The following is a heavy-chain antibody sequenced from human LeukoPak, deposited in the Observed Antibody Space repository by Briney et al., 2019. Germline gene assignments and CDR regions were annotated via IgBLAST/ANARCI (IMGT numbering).Heavy chain of an antibody. CDR3: ARQAGYGCSGGSCYSFSIAFDI. Sequence: GESLKISCKGSGYSFTSYWIGWVRQMPGKGLEWMGIIYPGDSDTRYSPSFQGQVTISADKSISTACLQWSSLKASDTAMYYCARQAGYGCSGGSCYSFSIAFDIWGQGTMVTVSS. J-gene: IGHJ3*02. D-gene: IGHD2-15*01. CDR2: IYPGDSDT. CDR1: GYSFTSYW. V-gene: IGHV5-51*01.